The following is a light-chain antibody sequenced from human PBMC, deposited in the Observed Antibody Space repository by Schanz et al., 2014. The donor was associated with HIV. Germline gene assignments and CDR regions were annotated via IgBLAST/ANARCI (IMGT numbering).Light chain of an antibody. Sequence: EIVLTQSPATLSLSPGEGVTLSCRARQSVSSFLAWYQQKPGQAPRLLIYDASNRATGIPARFSGSGSGTDFTLTIRSLDPEDFAVYYCQQRGNWPPITFGQGTRLEIK. CDR1: QSVSSF. CDR3: QQRGNWPPIT. J-gene: IGKJ5*01. CDR2: DAS. V-gene: IGKV3-11*01.